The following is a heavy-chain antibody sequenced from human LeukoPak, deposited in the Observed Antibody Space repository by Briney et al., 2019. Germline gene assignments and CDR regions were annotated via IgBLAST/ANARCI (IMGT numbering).Heavy chain of an antibody. V-gene: IGHV1-8*01. J-gene: IGHJ4*02. CDR1: GYTFTSYD. CDR3: ARAPRCWGFDY. Sequence: ASVKVSCKASGYTFTSYDFNWLRQATGQGPEWMGWMNPNSGATGYAQKFQGRVTMTRSASINTAYMELSNLRSEDTAVYYCARAPRCWGFDYWGQGSLVTVSS. CDR2: MNPNSGAT. D-gene: IGHD7-27*01.